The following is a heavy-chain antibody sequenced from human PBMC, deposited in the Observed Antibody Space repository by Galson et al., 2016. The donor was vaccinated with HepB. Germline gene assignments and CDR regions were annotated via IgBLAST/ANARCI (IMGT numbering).Heavy chain of an antibody. V-gene: IGHV4-4*02. CDR3: ARVTCGGGVCQDVFAI. CDR1: GGSISTDTW. D-gene: IGHD2-21*02. Sequence: SETLSLTCAVSGGSISTDTWWHWVRQSPGQGLEWIGEIYHGGNTNYNPSLKSRLSMSVDKSKNQFPLKLSSVTAADAAVYYCARVTCGGGVCQDVFAIWGQGIMVTVSS. J-gene: IGHJ3*02. CDR2: IYHGGNT.